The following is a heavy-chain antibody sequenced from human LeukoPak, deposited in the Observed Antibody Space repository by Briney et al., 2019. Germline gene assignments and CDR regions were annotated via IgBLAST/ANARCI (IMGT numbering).Heavy chain of an antibody. D-gene: IGHD2-15*01. CDR3: ARDSVVVVAATGDYYYMDV. V-gene: IGHV1-18*01. J-gene: IGHJ6*03. CDR1: GYTFTSYG. CDR2: ISAYNGNT. Sequence: ASVKVSCKASGYTFTSYGISWVRQAPGQGLEWMGWISAYNGNTKYAQKLQGRVTMTTDTSTSTAYMELRSLRSDDTAVYYCARDSVVVVAATGDYYYMDVWGKGTTVTVSS.